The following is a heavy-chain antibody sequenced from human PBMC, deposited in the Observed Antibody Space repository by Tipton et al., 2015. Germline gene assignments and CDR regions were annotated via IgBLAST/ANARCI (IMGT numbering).Heavy chain of an antibody. CDR2: IPYDGNSL. Sequence: SLRLSCAASGFIFSDYAIHWVRQPPGKSLEWVALIPYDGNSLYYPDSVKGRFTISRDNSKSTVFLQMSSLRLDDTAVYYCAKSLVSGDHQANPYYGMDVWGQGTTVTVSS. J-gene: IGHJ6*02. D-gene: IGHD2-21*01. CDR3: AKSLVSGDHQANPYYGMDV. V-gene: IGHV3-30*04. CDR1: GFIFSDYA.